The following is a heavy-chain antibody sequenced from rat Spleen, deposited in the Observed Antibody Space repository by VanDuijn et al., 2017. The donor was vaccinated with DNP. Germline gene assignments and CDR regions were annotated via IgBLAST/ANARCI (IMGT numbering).Heavy chain of an antibody. D-gene: IGHD1-9*01. Sequence: EVQLVESGGDLVQPGRSLKVSCVVSGFTFSNYGMAWVRQAPKKGLEWVASISTVGDNAYYRDSVKGRFTISRDNAKSTLYLQMDSLRSEDTATYYCARRGHTTGLNWFAYWGQGVMVTVSS. CDR1: GFTFSNYG. J-gene: IGHJ2*01. CDR3: ARRGHTTGLNWFAY. CDR2: ISTVGDNA. V-gene: IGHV5S13*01.